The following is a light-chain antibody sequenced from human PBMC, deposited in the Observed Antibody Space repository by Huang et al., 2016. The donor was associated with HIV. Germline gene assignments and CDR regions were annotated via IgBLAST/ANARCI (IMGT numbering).Light chain of an antibody. Sequence: EIVMTQSPATLSVSPGERATLSCRASQDVSSHLAWLQQKPGQAPRVLIYAASTRATGIPARFSASGSGTEFTLAISSLQSEDFAVYYCRQYNNWPYTFGQGTKVEI. CDR2: AAS. CDR1: QDVSSH. CDR3: RQYNNWPYT. V-gene: IGKV3-15*01. J-gene: IGKJ2*01.